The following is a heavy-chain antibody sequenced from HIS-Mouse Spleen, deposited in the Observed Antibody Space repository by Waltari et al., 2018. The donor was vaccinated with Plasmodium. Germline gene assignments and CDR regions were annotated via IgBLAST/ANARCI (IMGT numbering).Heavy chain of an antibody. CDR1: GGSISSSSYS. J-gene: IGHJ4*02. CDR3: ARRGGSYYYFDY. Sequence: QLQLQASGPGLVTPSETLSLTCTVSGGSISSSSYSWGWIRQPPGKGLEWIGSIYYSGSTYYNPSLKSRVTISVDTSKNQFSLKLSSVTAADTAVYYCARRGGSYYYFDYWGQGTLVTVSS. D-gene: IGHD1-26*01. CDR2: IYYSGST. V-gene: IGHV4-39*01.